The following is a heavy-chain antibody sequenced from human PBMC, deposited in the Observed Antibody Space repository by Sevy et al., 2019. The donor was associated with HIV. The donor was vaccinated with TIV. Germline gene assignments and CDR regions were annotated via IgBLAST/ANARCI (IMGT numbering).Heavy chain of an antibody. CDR1: GFSLDSYW. Sequence: GGSLRLSCAASGFSLDSYWMSWVRQTPGKGPEWVANIKQDGSVTYYVDSVKGRFTISRDNARNLVYLQMNSLRVEDTALYYCVRAVAAHDSFWGQGTLVTVSS. D-gene: IGHD6-13*01. V-gene: IGHV3-7*01. J-gene: IGHJ4*02. CDR2: IKQDGSVT. CDR3: VRAVAAHDSF.